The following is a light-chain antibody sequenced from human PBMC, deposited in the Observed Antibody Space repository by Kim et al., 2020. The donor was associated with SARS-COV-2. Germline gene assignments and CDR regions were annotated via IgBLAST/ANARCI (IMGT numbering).Light chain of an antibody. J-gene: IGLJ2*01. CDR1: SSDVGGYNY. V-gene: IGLV2-14*03. Sequence: GQSITISCTGTSSDVGGYNYVSWYQQHPSKVPKLMIYDVSSRPSGVSDRFSGSKSGNTASLTISGLQAEDEANYHCSSYTRSDTLVFGGGTQLTVL. CDR3: SSYTRSDTLV. CDR2: DVS.